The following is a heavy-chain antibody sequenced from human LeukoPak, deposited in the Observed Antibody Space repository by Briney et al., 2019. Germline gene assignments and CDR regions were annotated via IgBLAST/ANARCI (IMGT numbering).Heavy chain of an antibody. V-gene: IGHV4-34*01. D-gene: IGHD1-26*01. CDR3: ARTGGSFYFYYYLDV. CDR1: GGSFSGYY. Sequence: PSETLSLTCAVYGGSFSGYYWSWIRQPPGKGLEWTGEINHSGSTNYNPSLKSRVTISADTSKNQFSLKLSSVTAADTAVYYCARTGGSFYFYYYLDVWGKGTTVTVSS. J-gene: IGHJ6*03. CDR2: INHSGST.